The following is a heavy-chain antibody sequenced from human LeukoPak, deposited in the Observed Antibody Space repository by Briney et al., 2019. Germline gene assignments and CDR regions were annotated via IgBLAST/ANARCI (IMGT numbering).Heavy chain of an antibody. V-gene: IGHV1-3*01. CDR1: GYTFTSYA. CDR2: INAGNGNT. CDR3: ARVVDVNSYGLFDY. J-gene: IGHJ4*02. Sequence: ASVKVSCKASGYTFTSYAMHWVRQAPGQRLEWMGWINAGNGNTKYSQKFQGRVTITRDTSASTAYMELSSLRSEDTTVYYCARVVDVNSYGLFDYWGQGTLVTVSS. D-gene: IGHD5-18*01.